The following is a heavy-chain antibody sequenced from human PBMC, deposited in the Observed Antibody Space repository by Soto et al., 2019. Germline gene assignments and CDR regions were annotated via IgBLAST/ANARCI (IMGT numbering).Heavy chain of an antibody. D-gene: IGHD6-19*01. Sequence: GGSLRLSCVASGFAFSSYGIHWVRQAPGKGLEWVAVISNDGSKEYYADSVKGRFTISRDNSKNTLYLQMDSLRPEDTAVYYCATEITVAGEFDYWGHGTLVTVSS. CDR1: GFAFSSYG. J-gene: IGHJ4*01. CDR3: ATEITVAGEFDY. CDR2: ISNDGSKE. V-gene: IGHV3-30*03.